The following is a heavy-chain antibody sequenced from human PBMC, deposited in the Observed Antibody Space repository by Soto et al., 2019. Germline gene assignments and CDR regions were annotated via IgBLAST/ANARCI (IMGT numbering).Heavy chain of an antibody. CDR1: GGSISSYY. D-gene: IGHD3-10*01. V-gene: IGHV4-34*01. Sequence: SETLSLTCTVSGGSISSYYWSWIRQPPGKGLEWIGEINHSGSTNYNPSHKSRVTISVDTSKNQFSLKLSSVTAADTAVYYCARRMRNYGSGSYRYYYYYYGMDVWGQGTTVTVSS. J-gene: IGHJ6*02. CDR3: ARRMRNYGSGSYRYYYYYYGMDV. CDR2: INHSGST.